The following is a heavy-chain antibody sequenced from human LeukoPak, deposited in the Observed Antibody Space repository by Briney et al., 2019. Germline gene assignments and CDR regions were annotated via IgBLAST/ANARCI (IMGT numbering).Heavy chain of an antibody. D-gene: IGHD6-13*01. CDR2: IYTSGST. CDR3: ARDRQDSSSWGDFDY. Sequence: SETLSLTCALYGGSFSDYYWSWIRQPAGKGLEWIGRIYTSGSTNYNPSLKSRVTMSVDTPKNQFSLKLRSVTAADTAVYYCARDRQDSSSWGDFDYWGQGTLVTVSS. CDR1: GGSFSDYY. V-gene: IGHV4-4*07. J-gene: IGHJ4*02.